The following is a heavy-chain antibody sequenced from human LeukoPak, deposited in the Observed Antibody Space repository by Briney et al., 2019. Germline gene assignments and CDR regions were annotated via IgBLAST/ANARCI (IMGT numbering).Heavy chain of an antibody. D-gene: IGHD6-19*01. CDR2: ISFDGSGK. CDR1: GFRFSAYG. V-gene: IGHV3-30*03. J-gene: IGHJ4*02. CDR3: ARDPSSGWYGVGPDY. Sequence: GGSLRLSCAASGFRFSAYGMHWVRQAPGKGLEWVAVISFDGSGKYYADSVKGRFTISRDDSKDTLYLQMSSLRAEDTAVYYCARDPSSGWYGVGPDYWGQGTLVTVSS.